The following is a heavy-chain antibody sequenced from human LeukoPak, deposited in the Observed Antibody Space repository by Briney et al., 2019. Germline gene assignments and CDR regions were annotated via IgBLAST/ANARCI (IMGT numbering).Heavy chain of an antibody. CDR2: ISSSSSYI. D-gene: IGHD2-2*02. CDR3: SGDCSSTGCYTGVV. CDR1: GFTFSRYS. Sequence: GGSLRLSCAASGFTFSRYSMNWVRQAPGKGLEWVSSISSSSSYIYYADSVKGRFTISRDNAKNSLYLQMNSLRAEDTAVYYCSGDCSSTGCYTGVVWGKGTTVTVSS. V-gene: IGHV3-21*01. J-gene: IGHJ6*04.